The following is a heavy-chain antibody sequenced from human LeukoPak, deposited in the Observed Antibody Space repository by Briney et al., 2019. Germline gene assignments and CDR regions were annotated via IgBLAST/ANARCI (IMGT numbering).Heavy chain of an antibody. CDR2: ITGNSRYM. CDR3: ARDAGFGEDPDGFDT. V-gene: IGHV3-21*04. CDR1: GFTFSKFG. Sequence: GGSLRLSCAASGFTFSKFGMNWFRQAPGKGLEWVSCITGNSRYMYYADSVKGRFTISRDNARNSLDLHMNSLRAEDTAVYYCARDAGFGEDPDGFDTWGQGTLVTVSS. J-gene: IGHJ3*02. D-gene: IGHD3-10*01.